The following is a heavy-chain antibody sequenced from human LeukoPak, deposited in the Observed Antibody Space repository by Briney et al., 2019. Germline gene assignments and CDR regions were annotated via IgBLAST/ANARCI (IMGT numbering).Heavy chain of an antibody. V-gene: IGHV3-23*01. CDR2: ISGSGDST. CDR1: GFTFSSYA. D-gene: IGHD2-15*01. CDR3: AKDTKYCSGGSCYFDY. J-gene: IGHJ4*02. Sequence: GGSLRLSCAASGFTFSSYAMSWVRQAPGKGLEWVSAISGSGDSTYYADSVKGRFTISRDNSKNTLYLQMNSLRAEDTAVYYCAKDTKYCSGGSCYFDYWGQGTLVTVSS.